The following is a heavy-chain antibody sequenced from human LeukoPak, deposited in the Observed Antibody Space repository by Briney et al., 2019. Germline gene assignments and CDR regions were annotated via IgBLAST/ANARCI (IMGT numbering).Heavy chain of an antibody. CDR1: RGTFSSYA. CDR2: IIPIFGTA. D-gene: IGHD6-13*01. V-gene: IGHV1-69*13. CDR3: ARRLRSSEAFDI. Sequence: ASVKVSCKASRGTFSSYAISWVRQAPGQGLEWMGGIIPIFGTANYAQKLQGRVTITADESTSTAYMELSSLRSDDTAVYYCARRLRSSEAFDIWGQGTMVTVSS. J-gene: IGHJ3*02.